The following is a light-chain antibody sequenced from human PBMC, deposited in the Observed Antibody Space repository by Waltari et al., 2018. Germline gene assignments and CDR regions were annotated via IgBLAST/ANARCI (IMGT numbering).Light chain of an antibody. CDR3: QQSYSSPLT. Sequence: TQLTQSPSSLSASVGDRVTISCRTSQVILGYLAWYQQKPGKAPKLLIYAASTLQSGVPSRFSGRGSGTDFTLTISSLQPEDFATYYCQQSYSSPLTFGGGTNVDI. J-gene: IGKJ4*01. V-gene: IGKV1-9*01. CDR1: QVILGY. CDR2: AAS.